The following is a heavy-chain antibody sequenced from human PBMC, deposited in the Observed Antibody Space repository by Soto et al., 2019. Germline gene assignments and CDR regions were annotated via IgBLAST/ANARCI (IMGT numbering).Heavy chain of an antibody. CDR3: VRLVSANYDY. CDR1: GFTFSSYD. V-gene: IGHV3-64*01. J-gene: IGHJ4*02. CDR2: ISSNGGTT. Sequence: EVQLAESGGGMVQPGGSLRLSCVASGFTFSSYDMHWVRQAPGKGLEYVSSISSNGGTTYYGNSVKGRFTTSRDNSKNPLYLQMGSLRAEDMAVYYCVRLVSANYDYWGQGTLVTVSS. D-gene: IGHD1-7*01.